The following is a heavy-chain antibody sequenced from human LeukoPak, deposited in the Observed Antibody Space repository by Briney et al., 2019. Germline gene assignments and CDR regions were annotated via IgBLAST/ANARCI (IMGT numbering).Heavy chain of an antibody. CDR1: GFTFTTYA. CDR3: AKEKRGSHAFDI. D-gene: IGHD3-10*01. J-gene: IGHJ3*02. Sequence: GGSLRLSCAVSGFTFTTYAMTWVRQAPGKGLEWVSAISGSGGSTYYADSVKGRFTISRDNSKNTLYLQMNSLRAEDTAVYYCAKEKRGSHAFDIWGQGTMVAVSS. V-gene: IGHV3-23*01. CDR2: ISGSGGST.